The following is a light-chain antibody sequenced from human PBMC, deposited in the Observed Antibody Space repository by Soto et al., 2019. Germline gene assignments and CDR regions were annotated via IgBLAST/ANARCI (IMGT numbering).Light chain of an antibody. CDR3: MQALQAPLT. J-gene: IGKJ1*01. Sequence: DIVMTQSPLSLPVTPGEPASISCRSSQSLLNSNGYNYLDWYLQKPGQSPQLLIYLGSSRASGVPARFSGSGSGTDFTLTISRVEAEDVGFYYCMQALQAPLTFGQGTRVEIK. CDR1: QSLLNSNGYNY. CDR2: LGS. V-gene: IGKV2-28*01.